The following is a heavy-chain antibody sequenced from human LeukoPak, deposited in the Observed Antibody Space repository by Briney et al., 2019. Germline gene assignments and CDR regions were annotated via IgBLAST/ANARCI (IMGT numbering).Heavy chain of an antibody. Sequence: ASVKVSCKASGYTFTSYGISWVRQAPGQGLEWMGWISAYNGNTNYAQKLQGRVTMTTDTSTSTAYMELRSLRSDDTAVYYCARDSGPYYYDSSGTNFDYWGQGTLVTVSS. J-gene: IGHJ4*02. CDR1: GYTFTSYG. CDR2: ISAYNGNT. D-gene: IGHD3-22*01. V-gene: IGHV1-18*01. CDR3: ARDSGPYYYDSSGTNFDY.